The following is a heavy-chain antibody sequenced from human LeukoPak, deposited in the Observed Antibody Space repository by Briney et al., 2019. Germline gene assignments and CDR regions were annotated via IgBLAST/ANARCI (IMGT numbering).Heavy chain of an antibody. J-gene: IGHJ4*02. CDR2: IYYSGST. D-gene: IGHD3-22*01. CDR3: AGDRGDYDSSGYYYGFDY. Sequence: SETLSLTCTVSGGSISSSSYYWGWIRQPPGKGLEWIGSIYYSGSTYYNPSLKSRVTISVDTSKNQFSLKLSSATAADTAVYYCAGDRGDYDSSGYYYGFDYWGQGTLVTVSS. CDR1: GGSISSSSYY. V-gene: IGHV4-39*01.